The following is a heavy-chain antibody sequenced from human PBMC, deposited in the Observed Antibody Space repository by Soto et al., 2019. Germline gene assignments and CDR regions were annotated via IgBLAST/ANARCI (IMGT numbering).Heavy chain of an antibody. V-gene: IGHV3-30*04. CDR1: GFMFSTSA. D-gene: IGHD3-16*01. J-gene: IGHJ4*02. Sequence: QVHLVESGGGVVQPGRSLRLSCAASGFMFSTSAIHWVRQAPGKGLEWVAAISSDGKIEYYADSVKGRFTISRDNSKNTLFPQLNSLRAEDTAVYFCASVRTPSIITFGAVLANWRQGTLVTVSS. CDR3: ASVRTPSIITFGAVLAN. CDR2: ISSDGKIE.